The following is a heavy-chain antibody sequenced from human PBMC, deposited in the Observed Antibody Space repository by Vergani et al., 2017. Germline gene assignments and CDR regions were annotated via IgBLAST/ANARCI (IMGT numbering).Heavy chain of an antibody. Sequence: QVQLQESGPGLVKPSQTLSLTCTVPGSSISSGSYYWSWIRQPAGKGLEWIGRIYTSGSTNYNPSLKSRVTISVDPSKNQFSLKLSSVTAADPAVYYCARSGGYYSYYYYGMDVWGQGTTVTVSS. CDR2: IYTSGST. D-gene: IGHD3-22*01. CDR1: GSSISSGSYY. V-gene: IGHV4-61*02. J-gene: IGHJ6*02. CDR3: ARSGGYYSYYYYGMDV.